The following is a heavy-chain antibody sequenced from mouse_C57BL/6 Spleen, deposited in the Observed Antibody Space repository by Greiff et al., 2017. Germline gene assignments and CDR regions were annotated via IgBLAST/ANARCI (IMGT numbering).Heavy chain of an antibody. J-gene: IGHJ4*01. CDR2: IDPSDSYT. CDR3: ARASNSYEDALDY. V-gene: IGHV1-50*01. D-gene: IGHD2-12*01. Sequence: QVQLQQPGAELVKPGASVKLSCKASGYTFTSYWMQWVKQRPGQGLEWIGEIDPSDSYTNYNQKFKGRATLTVDTSSSTAYMQLSSLTSEDSAVYYCARASNSYEDALDYWGQGTSVTVSS. CDR1: GYTFTSYW.